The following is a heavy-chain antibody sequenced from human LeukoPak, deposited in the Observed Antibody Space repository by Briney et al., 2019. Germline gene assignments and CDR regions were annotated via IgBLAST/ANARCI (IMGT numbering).Heavy chain of an antibody. CDR2: IHYSGST. Sequence: SETLSLTCTVSGGSIGSVTYYWGWIRQPPGKGLEWIGSIHYSGSTYYNPSLKTRVTISVDKSKNQFSLKLTSVTAADTAVYYCAPSPCSGDSCYRFDFWGQGTQVTVSS. CDR1: GGSIGSVTYY. V-gene: IGHV4-39*07. J-gene: IGHJ4*02. D-gene: IGHD2-15*01. CDR3: APSPCSGDSCYRFDF.